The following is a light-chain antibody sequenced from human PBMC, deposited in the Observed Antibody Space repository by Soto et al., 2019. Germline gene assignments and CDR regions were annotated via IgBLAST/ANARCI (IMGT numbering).Light chain of an antibody. CDR2: AAS. CDR1: QGISNL. CDR3: LRHNTYPYT. V-gene: IGKV1-17*01. Sequence: DIQMTQSPSSLSASVGDRVTITCRASQGISNLLGWFQHKPGKAPKLLIYAASSLQGGVPSRFTGSGSGTESPLTITGLQPEDFADYYCLRHNTYPYTFGQGTKLEIK. J-gene: IGKJ2*01.